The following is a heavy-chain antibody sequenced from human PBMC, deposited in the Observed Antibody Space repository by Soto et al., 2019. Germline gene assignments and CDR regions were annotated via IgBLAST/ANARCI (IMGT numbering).Heavy chain of an antibody. V-gene: IGHV4-59*01. Sequence: TSETLSLTCTVSGGSITGYYWAWIRQSPGKGLEWIGYIYYTGSAYYNPSLNSRVAISLDTSKNQFSLSLTSVSAADTAVYYCARDSLYGDFPFDIWGQGAMVTVSS. D-gene: IGHD3-10*01. J-gene: IGHJ3*02. CDR1: GGSITGYY. CDR2: IYYTGSA. CDR3: ARDSLYGDFPFDI.